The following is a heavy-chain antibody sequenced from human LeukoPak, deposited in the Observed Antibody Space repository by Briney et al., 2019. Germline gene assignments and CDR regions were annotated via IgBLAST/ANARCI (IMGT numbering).Heavy chain of an antibody. V-gene: IGHV3-13*01. CDR2: IGTAFDT. CDR3: AREDVNYYYYGMDV. J-gene: IGHJ6*02. CDR1: GFTFSSYD. Sequence: GGSLRLSCAASGFTFSSYDMHRVRQPTGKRLEWVSAIGTAFDTSYADSVKGRFTISRENAKNSLYLQMNSLRAEDTAVYYCAREDVNYYYYGMDVWGQGTTVTVSS.